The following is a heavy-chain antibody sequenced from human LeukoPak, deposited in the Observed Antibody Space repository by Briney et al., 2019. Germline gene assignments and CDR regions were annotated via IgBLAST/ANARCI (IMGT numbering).Heavy chain of an antibody. D-gene: IGHD5/OR15-5a*01. CDR3: AKAAVYHDSCPDS. CDR2: ISSSGGST. CDR1: GFIFSTYT. V-gene: IGHV3-23*01. J-gene: IGHJ4*02. Sequence: GGSLRLPCAASGFIFSTYTMNWVRQAPGKGLEWVSSISSSGGSTYYADSVKGRFTISRDNSKNTLYLQVNSLRAEDTAVYYCAKAAVYHDSCPDSWGQGTLVTVSS.